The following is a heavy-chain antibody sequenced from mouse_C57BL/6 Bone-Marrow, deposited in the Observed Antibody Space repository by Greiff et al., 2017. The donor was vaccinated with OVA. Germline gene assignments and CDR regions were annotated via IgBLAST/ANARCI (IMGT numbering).Heavy chain of an antibody. Sequence: GKLMESGGDLVKPGGSLKLSCAASGFTFSSYGMSWVRQTPDKRLEWVATISSGGSYTYYPDSVKGRFTISRDNAKNTLYLQMSSLKSEDTAMYYCARNWSFDYWGQGTTLTVSS. CDR3: ARNWSFDY. J-gene: IGHJ2*01. CDR2: ISSGGSYT. D-gene: IGHD4-1*01. V-gene: IGHV5-6*02. CDR1: GFTFSSYG.